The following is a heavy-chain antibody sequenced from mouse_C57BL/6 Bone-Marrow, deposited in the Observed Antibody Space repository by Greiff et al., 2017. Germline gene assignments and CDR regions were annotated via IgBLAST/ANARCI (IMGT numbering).Heavy chain of an antibody. CDR3: ARAYGSSTMVTYYAMDY. CDR1: GYTFTSYW. CDR2: IDPSDSYT. D-gene: IGHD2-2*01. Sequence: QVQLQQPGAELVKPGASVKLSCKASGYTFTSYWMQWVKQRPGQGLEWIGEIDPSDSYTNYNQKFKGKATLTVDTSSSTAYMQLSSLTSEDSAVYYCARAYGSSTMVTYYAMDYWGQGTSVTVSS. J-gene: IGHJ4*01. V-gene: IGHV1-50*01.